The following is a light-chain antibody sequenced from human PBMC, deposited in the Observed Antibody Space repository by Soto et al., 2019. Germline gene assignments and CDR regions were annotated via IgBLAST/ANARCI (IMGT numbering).Light chain of an antibody. CDR1: SSDVGNSNG. CDR3: SSYTSSSTYV. J-gene: IGLJ1*01. Sequence: QSALTQPPSVSGSPGQSVAISCTGTSSDVGNSNGVSWYQQPPDTAPKLMIYDVSNRPSGVPDRFSGSKSGNTASLTISGLQAEDEADYYRSSYTSSSTYVFGTGTKLTVL. V-gene: IGLV2-18*02. CDR2: DVS.